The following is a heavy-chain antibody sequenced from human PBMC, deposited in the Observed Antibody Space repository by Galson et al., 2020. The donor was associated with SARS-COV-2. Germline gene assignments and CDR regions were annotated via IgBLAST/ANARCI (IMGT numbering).Heavy chain of an antibody. J-gene: IGHJ3*01. CDR2: IYSSGRT. D-gene: IGHD3-22*01. CDR3: ARHSKYDSGGYQDAFDL. CDR1: GSISGYY. Sequence: SQTLSHTCTVSGSISGYYWSWIRQPPGRGLEWIAYIYSSGRTNYNASLKSRVTISVDTSRNQFSLRMSSMTAADTAVYYCARHSKYDSGGYQDAFDLCGQGTVVTVS. V-gene: IGHV4-59*08.